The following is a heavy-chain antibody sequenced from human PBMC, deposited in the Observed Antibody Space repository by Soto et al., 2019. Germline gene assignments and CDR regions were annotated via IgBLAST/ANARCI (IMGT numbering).Heavy chain of an antibody. Sequence: EVQLLESGGGLVQPGGSLRLSCAASGFTFSSYAMSWVRQAPGKGLEWVSAISGSGGSTYYADSVKGRFTISRDNSKNTLFLQMNSLRAEDTAVYYCAKDRDPRYFDWLSGGFDYWGQGALVTVSS. J-gene: IGHJ4*02. CDR3: AKDRDPRYFDWLSGGFDY. V-gene: IGHV3-23*01. CDR1: GFTFSSYA. CDR2: ISGSGGST. D-gene: IGHD3-9*01.